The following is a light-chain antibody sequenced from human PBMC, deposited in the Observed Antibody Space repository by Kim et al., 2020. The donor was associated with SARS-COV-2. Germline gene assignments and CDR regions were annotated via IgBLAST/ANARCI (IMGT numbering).Light chain of an antibody. V-gene: IGLV3-21*04. CDR2: YDS. J-gene: IGLJ3*02. Sequence: PGKTARLTWGGNNIGSKSVHWYQQKPGQAPVLVIYYDSDRPSGIPERFSGSNSGNTATLTISRVEAGDEADYYCQVWDSSSDHWVFGGGTQLTVL. CDR3: QVWDSSSDHWV. CDR1: NIGSKS.